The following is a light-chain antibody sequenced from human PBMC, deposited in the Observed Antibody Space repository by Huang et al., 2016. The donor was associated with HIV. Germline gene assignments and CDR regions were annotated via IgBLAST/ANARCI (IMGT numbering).Light chain of an antibody. CDR3: QQDYSAPFT. V-gene: IGKV4-1*01. Sequence: DLVMTQSPDSLAVSLGERATINCKSTQSLFYRSHNSNYFAWYQQKPGQPPKLLIYWASTREAGVPDRLSGSGAGTDFTLTISGLQAEDVAVYYCQQDYSAPFTFGPGTKVEIK. CDR1: QSLFYRSHNSNY. CDR2: WAS. J-gene: IGKJ3*01.